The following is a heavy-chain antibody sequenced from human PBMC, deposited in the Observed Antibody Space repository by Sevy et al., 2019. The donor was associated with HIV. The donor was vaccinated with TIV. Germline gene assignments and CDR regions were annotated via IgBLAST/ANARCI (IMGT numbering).Heavy chain of an antibody. D-gene: IGHD3-3*01. V-gene: IGHV3-30*04. CDR2: ISYDGSNK. CDR1: GFTFSSYA. J-gene: IGHJ4*02. Sequence: GGSLRLSCAASGFTFSSYAMHWVRQAPGKGLEWVAVISYDGSNKYYADSVKGRFTISRDNSKNTLYLQMNSLRAEDTAVYYGAGDVVSEYYDFWSGYYNFDYWGQGTLVTVSS. CDR3: AGDVVSEYYDFWSGYYNFDY.